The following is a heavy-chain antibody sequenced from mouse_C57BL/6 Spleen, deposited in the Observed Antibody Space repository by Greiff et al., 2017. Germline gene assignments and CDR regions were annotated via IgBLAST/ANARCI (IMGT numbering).Heavy chain of an antibody. CDR1: GYTFTDYY. J-gene: IGHJ2*01. CDR2: IYPGSGNT. D-gene: IGHD2-4*01. CDR3: ARGITLDY. V-gene: IGHV1-76*01. Sequence: VQLVESGAELVRPGASVKLSCKASGYTFTDYYINWVKQRPGQGLEWISRIYPGSGNTYYNEKFKGKATLTAEKSSSTAYMQLSSLTSEDSAVYFCARGITLDYWGQGTTLTVSS.